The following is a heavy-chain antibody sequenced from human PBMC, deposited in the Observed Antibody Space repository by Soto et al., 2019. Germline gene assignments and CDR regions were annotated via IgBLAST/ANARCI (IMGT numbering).Heavy chain of an antibody. D-gene: IGHD3-22*01. J-gene: IGHJ4*02. CDR1: GGTFGSYA. V-gene: IGHV1-69*13. CDR3: ASRYYDRSGYYQRQYYFDY. Sequence: SVKVSCKASGGTFGSYAISWVRQAPGQGLEWMGGIIPIFGTANYAQKFQGRVTITADESTSTAYMELSSLRSEDTAVYYCASRYYDRSGYYQRQYYFDYWGQGTLVTVSS. CDR2: IIPIFGTA.